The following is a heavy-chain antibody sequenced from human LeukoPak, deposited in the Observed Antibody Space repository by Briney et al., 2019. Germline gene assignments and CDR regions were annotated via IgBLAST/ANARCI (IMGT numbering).Heavy chain of an antibody. CDR1: GYSISSGYY. V-gene: IGHV4-38-2*01. Sequence: SETLSLICAVSGYSISSGYYWGWIGQPPGKGLEWIGSIYHSGSTYYNPSLKSRATISVDTSKNQFSLKRSSMTAADTAVYYCARLVLGSGDYWGQGTLVTVSS. D-gene: IGHD6-25*01. CDR2: IYHSGST. J-gene: IGHJ4*02. CDR3: ARLVLGSGDY.